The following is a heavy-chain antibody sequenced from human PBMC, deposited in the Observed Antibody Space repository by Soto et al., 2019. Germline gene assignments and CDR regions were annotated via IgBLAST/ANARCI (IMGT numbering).Heavy chain of an antibody. J-gene: IGHJ4*02. D-gene: IGHD3-22*01. V-gene: IGHV4-31*03. CDR3: ARDFDSSASHFAY. Sequence: PSETLSLTCTVSGGSISSGGYYWSWIRQHPGKGLEWIGYIYYSGTTYYNPSLKSRVAISVDTSKNQFSLRLSSVTAADTAVYYCARDFDSSASHFAYWGQGILVT. CDR1: GGSISSGGYY. CDR2: IYYSGTT.